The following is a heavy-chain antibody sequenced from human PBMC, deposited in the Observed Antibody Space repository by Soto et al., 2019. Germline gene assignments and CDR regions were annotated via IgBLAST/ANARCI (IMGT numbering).Heavy chain of an antibody. D-gene: IGHD2-15*01. CDR2: ISYDGNNK. Sequence: GGSLRLSCAASGFMFSSYGMHWVRQAPGKGLEWVAVISYDGNNKYYADSVKGRFTISRDNSKNTLFLQMNSLRAEDTAVYYCVREPRYCSGGSCSIMGDAFDIWGQGTMVTVSS. CDR1: GFMFSSYG. J-gene: IGHJ3*02. V-gene: IGHV3-30*03. CDR3: VREPRYCSGGSCSIMGDAFDI.